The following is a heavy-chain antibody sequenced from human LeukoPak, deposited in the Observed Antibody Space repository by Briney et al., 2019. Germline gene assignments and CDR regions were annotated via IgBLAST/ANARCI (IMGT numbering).Heavy chain of an antibody. CDR2: IYHSGST. CDR1: GYSISSGYY. Sequence: KPSETLSLTCTVSGYSISSGYYWGWIRQPPGKGLEWIGSIYHSGSTYYNPSLKSRVTISVDTSKNQFSLKLSSVTAADTAVYYCASWAYSSGWYSYYYYYMDVWGKGTTVTVSS. J-gene: IGHJ6*03. CDR3: ASWAYSSGWYSYYYYYMDV. V-gene: IGHV4-38-2*02. D-gene: IGHD6-13*01.